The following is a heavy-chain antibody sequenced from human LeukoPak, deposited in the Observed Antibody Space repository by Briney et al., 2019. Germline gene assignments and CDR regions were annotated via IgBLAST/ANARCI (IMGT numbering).Heavy chain of an antibody. CDR2: IHYSGST. V-gene: IGHV4-59*01. J-gene: IGHJ4*02. D-gene: IGHD3-22*01. Sequence: PSETLSLTCTVSGGSISSYYWSWIRQPPGKGLEWIGYIHYSGSTNYNPSLKSRVTISVDTSKNQFSLKLSSVTAADTAVYYCARSYDSSGYQVYYFDYWGQGTLVTVSS. CDR1: GGSISSYY. CDR3: ARSYDSSGYQVYYFDY.